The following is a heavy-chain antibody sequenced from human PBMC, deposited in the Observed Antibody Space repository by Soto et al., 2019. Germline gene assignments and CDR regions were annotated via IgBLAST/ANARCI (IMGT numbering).Heavy chain of an antibody. J-gene: IGHJ4*02. Sequence: GGSLGLSCAASGFTFSSYAMSWVRQAPGKGLEWVALISYDGSDKDYADTVKGRFTISRDNSRNTLFLQMNSLRAEDTAVYYCARDYYKYYDSSGYYRSPAYWGQGTLVTVSS. CDR3: ARDYYKYYDSSGYYRSPAY. V-gene: IGHV3-30-3*01. D-gene: IGHD3-22*01. CDR1: GFTFSSYA. CDR2: ISYDGSDK.